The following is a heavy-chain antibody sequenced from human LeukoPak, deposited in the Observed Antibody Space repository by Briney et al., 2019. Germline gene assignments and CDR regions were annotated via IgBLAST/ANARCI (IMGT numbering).Heavy chain of an antibody. CDR1: GFTLSSYW. D-gene: IGHD5/OR15-5a*01. V-gene: IGHV3-7*01. Sequence: PGGSLRLSCAASGFTLSSYWMGWVRQAPGKGLEWVANIKQDGSEKYYVDSVKGRFTISRDNAKNSLFLQMNSLRAEDTAVYYCARDQVSAFDIWGQGTMVTVSS. CDR3: ARDQVSAFDI. CDR2: IKQDGSEK. J-gene: IGHJ3*02.